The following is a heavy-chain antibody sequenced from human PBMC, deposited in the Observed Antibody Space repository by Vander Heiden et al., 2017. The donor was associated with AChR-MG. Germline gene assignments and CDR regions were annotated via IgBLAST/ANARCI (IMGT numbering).Heavy chain of an antibody. Sequence: QVQVQQSGPGLVRPSRTLSLTCAIFGDSVSSNSVAWNWIRQSPSRGLEWLGRTYYRSKWYNDYAVFVKSRITINSDTSKNQFSLQLSSVTPEDTAIYYCARGIPDAFDIWGQGTTVTVSS. J-gene: IGHJ3*02. V-gene: IGHV6-1*01. CDR2: TYYRSKWYN. CDR3: ARGIPDAFDI. CDR1: GDSVSSNSVA. D-gene: IGHD2-2*02.